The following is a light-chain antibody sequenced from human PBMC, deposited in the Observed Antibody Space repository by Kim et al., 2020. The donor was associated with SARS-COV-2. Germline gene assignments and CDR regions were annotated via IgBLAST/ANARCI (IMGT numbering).Light chain of an antibody. Sequence: QSVLTQPPSASGTPGQRVTISCSGSSSNIGGNTVNWYQQLPGTAPKLLIYSHDQRPSGVPDRFSGSKSGTSASLAISGLQSEDEADYYCAAWDDSLNGWVFGGGTQLTVL. V-gene: IGLV1-44*01. CDR2: SHD. CDR1: SSNIGGNT. J-gene: IGLJ3*02. CDR3: AAWDDSLNGWV.